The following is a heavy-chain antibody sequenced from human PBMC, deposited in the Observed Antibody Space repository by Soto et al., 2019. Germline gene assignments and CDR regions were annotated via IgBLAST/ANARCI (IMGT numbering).Heavy chain of an antibody. J-gene: IGHJ6*02. Sequence: ASVKVTCKDSGYTFITYGISWVRQAPGQGLEWMGWISAYNGNTNYAQKLQGRVTMTTDTSTSTAYMELRSLRSDDTAVYYCARAGRYDFWSGYPLRYYGMDVWGQGTTVTVSS. CDR1: GYTFITYG. D-gene: IGHD3-3*01. V-gene: IGHV1-18*01. CDR3: ARAGRYDFWSGYPLRYYGMDV. CDR2: ISAYNGNT.